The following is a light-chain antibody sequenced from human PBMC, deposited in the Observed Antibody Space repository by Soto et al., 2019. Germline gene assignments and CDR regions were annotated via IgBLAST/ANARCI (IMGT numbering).Light chain of an antibody. J-gene: IGLJ1*01. CDR3: CSSAGSSTPPYV. Sequence: QSVLTQPASVSGSPGQSIPISCTGTSSDVWSYNLVSWYQQHPGKAPKLMISEVSKRPSGVSNRFSGSKSGNTASLTISGLQAEDEADYYCCSSAGSSTPPYVFGTGTKVTVL. CDR2: EVS. CDR1: SSDVWSYNL. V-gene: IGLV2-23*02.